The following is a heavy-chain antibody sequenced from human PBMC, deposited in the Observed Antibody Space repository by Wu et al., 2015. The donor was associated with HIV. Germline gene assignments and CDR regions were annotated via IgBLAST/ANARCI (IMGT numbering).Heavy chain of an antibody. CDR2: IIPIFGTA. CDR1: GGTFSSYA. Sequence: QVQLVQSGAEVKKPGSSVKVSCKASGGTFSSYAISWVRQAPGQGLEWMGGIIPIFGTANYAQKFQGRVTITADESTSTAYMELSSLRSEDTAVYYCARDRDATFGGVIVPHNWFDPWGQGTLVTVSS. D-gene: IGHD3-16*02. V-gene: IGHV1-69*12. J-gene: IGHJ5*02. CDR3: ARDRDATFGGVIVPHNWFDP.